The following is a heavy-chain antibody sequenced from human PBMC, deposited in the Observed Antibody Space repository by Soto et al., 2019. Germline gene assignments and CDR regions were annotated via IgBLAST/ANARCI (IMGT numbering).Heavy chain of an antibody. CDR3: ARWYSSGLYYLDY. J-gene: IGHJ4*02. D-gene: IGHD6-19*01. Sequence: PGESLKISCKGSGYSFTSYWIAWVRQMPGKGLECMGIIYPGDSDTRYSPSFQGQVTISADKSSAYLQWNSLEASDTAMYYCARWYSSGLYYLDYWGQGTLGTV. CDR2: IYPGDSDT. V-gene: IGHV5-51*01. CDR1: GYSFTSYW.